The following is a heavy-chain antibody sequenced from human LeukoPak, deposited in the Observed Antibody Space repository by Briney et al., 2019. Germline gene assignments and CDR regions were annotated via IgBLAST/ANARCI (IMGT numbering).Heavy chain of an antibody. J-gene: IGHJ4*02. CDR3: AREIPYPYCSGGSCPFDY. CDR2: IYYSGST. V-gene: IGHV4-59*01. CDR1: GGFISSYY. Sequence: PSETLSLTCTVSGGFISSYYWSWIRQPPGKGLEWIGYIYYSGSTNYNPSLKSRVTISVDTSKNQFSLKLSSVTAADTAVYYCAREIPYPYCSGGSCPFDYWGQGTLVTVSS. D-gene: IGHD2-15*01.